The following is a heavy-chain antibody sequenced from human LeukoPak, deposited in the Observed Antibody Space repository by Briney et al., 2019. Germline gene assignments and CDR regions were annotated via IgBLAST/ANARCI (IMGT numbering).Heavy chain of an antibody. D-gene: IGHD2-2*01. Sequence: SETLSLTCTVSGGSMSSYYWSWIRQPAGKGLEWIGRTYTSGSTNYNPSLKSRVTMSVDTSKNQFSLKLGSVTAADTAVYYCARDRSHCTTTSCKDYFDSWGQGTLVTVSS. CDR2: TYTSGST. J-gene: IGHJ4*02. CDR1: GGSMSSYY. V-gene: IGHV4-4*07. CDR3: ARDRSHCTTTSCKDYFDS.